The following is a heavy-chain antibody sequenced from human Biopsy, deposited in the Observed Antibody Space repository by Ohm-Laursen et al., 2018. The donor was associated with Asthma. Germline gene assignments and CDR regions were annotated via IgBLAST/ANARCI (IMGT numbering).Heavy chain of an antibody. CDR1: GGTFNTYV. J-gene: IGHJ4*02. V-gene: IGHV1-69*13. CDR2: INSVFGTT. Sequence: GDPVKVSCKSLGGTFNTYVIGWVRQAPGQGLEWMGGINSVFGTTTYPQKFQDRVTITADDSTSTVYMELSSLRSEDTAVYYCARKAGSCISRTCYSLDFWGQGTLVTVSS. D-gene: IGHD2-2*01. CDR3: ARKAGSCISRTCYSLDF.